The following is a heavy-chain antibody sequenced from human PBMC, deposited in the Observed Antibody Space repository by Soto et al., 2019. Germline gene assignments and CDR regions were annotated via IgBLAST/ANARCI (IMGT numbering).Heavy chain of an antibody. Sequence: ASVKVSCKASGYTFSDYYIHRVRQAPGQGLEWLGRINPKSGGTSTAQKFQGWVTMTTDTSISTASMELTRLTSDDTAIYYCARGDSTDCSNGVCSFFYNHDMDVWGQGTTVTVSS. J-gene: IGHJ6*02. CDR3: ARGDSTDCSNGVCSFFYNHDMDV. D-gene: IGHD2-8*01. CDR1: GYTFSDYY. CDR2: INPKSGGT. V-gene: IGHV1-2*04.